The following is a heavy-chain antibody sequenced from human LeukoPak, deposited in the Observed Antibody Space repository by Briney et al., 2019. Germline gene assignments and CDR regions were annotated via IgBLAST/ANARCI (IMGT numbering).Heavy chain of an antibody. D-gene: IGHD2-2*01. J-gene: IGHJ5*02. V-gene: IGHV3-49*03. Sequence: GGSRRLSCTASGFTFGDYAMSWFRQAPGKGLEGVGFIRSKAYGGTTEYAASVKGRFTISRDDSKSIAYLQMNSLKTEDTAVYYCTRELPMRPFDPWGQGTLVTVSS. CDR1: GFTFGDYA. CDR3: TRELPMRPFDP. CDR2: IRSKAYGGTT.